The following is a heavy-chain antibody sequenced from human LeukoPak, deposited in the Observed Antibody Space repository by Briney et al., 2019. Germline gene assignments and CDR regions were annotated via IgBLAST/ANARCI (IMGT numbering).Heavy chain of an antibody. J-gene: IGHJ5*02. CDR3: ARGPDCSSTSCYKGGDWFDP. Sequence: SQTLSLTCTVSGGSISSGGYYWSWIRQHPGKGLEWIGYIYYSGSTYYNPSLKSRVTISVDTSKNQFSLKLNSVTAADTAVYYCARGPDCSSTSCYKGGDWFDPWGQGTLVTVSS. V-gene: IGHV4-31*03. CDR1: GGSISSGGYY. D-gene: IGHD2-2*02. CDR2: IYYSGST.